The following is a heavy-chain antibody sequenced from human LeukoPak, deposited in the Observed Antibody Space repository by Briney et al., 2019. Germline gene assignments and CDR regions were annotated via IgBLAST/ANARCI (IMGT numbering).Heavy chain of an antibody. V-gene: IGHV3-23*01. CDR1: GFTFSSYA. Sequence: PVGTLRLSCAVSGFTFSSYAMSSVPEAPGQGLKWVSALGGSGGSTYYAVSVKGPFTISRDNSKNTLSLQMNSLRAEDTAVYYCAKDHDSKGIAAAGTPGFDPWGQRTLVTVSS. CDR2: LGGSGGST. D-gene: IGHD6-13*01. J-gene: IGHJ5*02. CDR3: AKDHDSKGIAAAGTPGFDP.